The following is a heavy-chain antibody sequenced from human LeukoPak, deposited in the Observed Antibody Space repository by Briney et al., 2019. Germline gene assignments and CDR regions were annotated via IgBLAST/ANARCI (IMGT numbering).Heavy chain of an antibody. CDR2: IHPSGST. V-gene: IGHV4-4*09. CDR3: VRPGQSSWWVYFNF. D-gene: IGHD2-15*01. CDR1: GGSSRIFY. J-gene: IGHJ4*02. Sequence: SETLSLTCTVSGGSSRIFYWTWIRQPPGKGLEWIGYIHPSGSTDYNPSLKSRVTMSVDTSKNQFSLRLSSVTAADTAVYYCVRPGQSSWWVYFNFWGQGTVVTVSS.